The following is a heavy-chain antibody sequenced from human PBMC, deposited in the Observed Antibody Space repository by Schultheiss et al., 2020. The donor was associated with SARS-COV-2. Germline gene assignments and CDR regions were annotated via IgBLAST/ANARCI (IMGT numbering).Heavy chain of an antibody. Sequence: SVNVSCKSSGGTFSRDTISWLRQAPGQGLEWMGRLLPALDIPNYARRFQGRVTITADKSTNTAYLEVIGLTSEDTAVYYCARGGGSSLERRYLDLWGQGTLVTVSS. CDR3: ARGGGSSLERRYLDL. D-gene: IGHD1-1*01. J-gene: IGHJ4*02. CDR1: GGTFSRDT. CDR2: LLPALDIP. V-gene: IGHV1-69*02.